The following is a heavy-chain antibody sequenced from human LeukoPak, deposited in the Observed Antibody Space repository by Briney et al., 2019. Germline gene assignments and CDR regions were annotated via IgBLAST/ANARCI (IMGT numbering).Heavy chain of an antibody. CDR1: GGSFSGYY. D-gene: IGHD3-22*01. V-gene: IGHV4-34*01. CDR2: INHSGST. CDR3: ARGRSDSSGYYPRSFDY. Sequence: SETLSLTCAVYGGSFSGYYWSWIRQPPGKGLEWIGEINHSGSTNYNPSLKSRVTISVDTSKNQFSLKLSSVTAADTAVYYCARGRSDSSGYYPRSFDYWSQGTLVTVSS. J-gene: IGHJ4*02.